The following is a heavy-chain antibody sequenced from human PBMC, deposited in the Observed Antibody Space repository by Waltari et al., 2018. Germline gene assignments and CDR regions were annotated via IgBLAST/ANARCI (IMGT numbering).Heavy chain of an antibody. CDR3: ARAVKNTAMAHYYYGMDV. Sequence: QVQLVQSGAAVKKPGSSVKVSCKASGGTFSSYAISWVRQAPGQGLEWMGGSIPIFGTANYAQKFQGRVTITADESTSTAYMELSSLRSEDTAVYYCARAVKNTAMAHYYYGMDVWGQGTTVTVSS. D-gene: IGHD5-18*01. J-gene: IGHJ6*02. CDR2: SIPIFGTA. CDR1: GGTFSSYA. V-gene: IGHV1-69*01.